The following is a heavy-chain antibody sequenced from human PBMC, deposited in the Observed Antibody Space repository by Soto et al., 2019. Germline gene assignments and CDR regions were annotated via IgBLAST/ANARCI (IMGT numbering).Heavy chain of an antibody. CDR3: ARGKDQHNTRTYSYYDS. CDR2: INSDGSTT. J-gene: IGHJ4*02. CDR1: GFTLSNHW. Sequence: PGGSLRLSCAASGFTLSNHWMHWVRQAPGKGLVWVSRINSDGSTTSYADSVKGRFTISRDNSKNTLYLQMNSLRAEDTAAYYCARGKDQHNTRTYSYYDSWGQGTLVTVSS. V-gene: IGHV3-74*01. D-gene: IGHD2-21*01.